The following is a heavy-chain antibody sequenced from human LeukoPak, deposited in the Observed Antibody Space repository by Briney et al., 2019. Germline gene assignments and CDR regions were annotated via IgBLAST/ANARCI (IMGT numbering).Heavy chain of an antibody. V-gene: IGHV3-48*03. Sequence: GGSLRLSCAVSGFTFTTYAMTWVRQAPGKGLEWVSYISNSGATRYYADSVKGRSTISRDNAKNSLHLQMNSLRVEDTAIYYCAREDKGTDDYTGAFDYWGQGTLVTVSS. D-gene: IGHD5-24*01. CDR3: AREDKGTDDYTGAFDY. CDR2: ISNSGATR. CDR1: GFTFTTYA. J-gene: IGHJ4*02.